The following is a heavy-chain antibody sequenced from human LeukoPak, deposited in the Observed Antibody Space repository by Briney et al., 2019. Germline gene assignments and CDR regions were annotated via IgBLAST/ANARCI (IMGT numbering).Heavy chain of an antibody. CDR2: IYTSGST. CDR3: ARTQHYRQWPDDYYYYYYMDV. Sequence: PSETLSLTCTVSGGSISSYYWSWIRQPAGKGLEWIGRIYTSGSTNYNPSLKSRVTMSVDTSKNQFSLQLNSVTPEDTAVYYCARTQHYRQWPDDYYYYYYMDVWGKGTTVTVSS. D-gene: IGHD6-19*01. J-gene: IGHJ6*03. CDR1: GGSISSYY. V-gene: IGHV4-4*07.